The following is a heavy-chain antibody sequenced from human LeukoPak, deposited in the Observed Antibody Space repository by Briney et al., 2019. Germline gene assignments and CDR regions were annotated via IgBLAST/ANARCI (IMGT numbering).Heavy chain of an antibody. CDR1: GFTFSDAW. CDR3: TTEAPLYSSGRGWSDY. V-gene: IGHV3-15*01. D-gene: IGHD6-19*01. Sequence: GGSLRLSCAASGFTFSDAWMSWVRQAPGKGLEWIGHIKSKADRETTDYAAPVKGRFTISRDDSKNTLYLQMNSLKTEVTAVYYCTTEAPLYSSGRGWSDYWGQGTLVTVSS. J-gene: IGHJ4*02. CDR2: IKSKADRETT.